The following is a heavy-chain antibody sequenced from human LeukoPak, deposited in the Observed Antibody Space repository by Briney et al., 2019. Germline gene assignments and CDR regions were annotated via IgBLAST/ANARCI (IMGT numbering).Heavy chain of an antibody. J-gene: IGHJ5*02. D-gene: IGHD2/OR15-2a*01. CDR1: GGSFTGYY. CDR2: INHSGST. CDR3: ARGYLSINRFDP. V-gene: IGHV4-34*01. Sequence: SETLSLTCAVSGGSFTGYYWSWIRQPPGKGLEWIGEINHSGSTNYNPYLKSRVTISTDTSKNQSSLKLSCVTAADTAVYYCARGYLSINRFDPWGQGTLVTVSP.